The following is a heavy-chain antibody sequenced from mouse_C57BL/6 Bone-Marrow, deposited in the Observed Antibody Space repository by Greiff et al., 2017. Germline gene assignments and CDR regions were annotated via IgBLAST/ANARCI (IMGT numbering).Heavy chain of an antibody. CDR1: GYTFTSYW. J-gene: IGHJ2*01. CDR3: ARSGPLGRSVDY. D-gene: IGHD4-1*01. CDR2: IYPTSGRT. Sequence: QVQLQQPGAELVKPGASVKMSCKASGYTFTSYWITWVKQRPGQGLEWIGDIYPTSGRTNYNEKFKSKAILTVDTSSNTAYMQLNSLTSEDSAVFYCARSGPLGRSVDYWGQGTTLTVSS. V-gene: IGHV1-55*01.